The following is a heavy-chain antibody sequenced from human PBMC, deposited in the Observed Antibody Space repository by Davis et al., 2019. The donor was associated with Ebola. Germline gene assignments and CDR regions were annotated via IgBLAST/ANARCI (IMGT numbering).Heavy chain of an antibody. CDR1: GDSVSGSSGA. CDR2: TYYTSKWFN. V-gene: IGHV6-1*01. J-gene: IGHJ6*02. D-gene: IGHD1-26*01. Sequence: HSQTLSVTCAISGDSVSGSSGAWNWIRQSPSRGLEWLGRTYYTSKWFNHYAESVKSRITINPDTSKNQFSLQLSSVTPEDTAVYYCVRGWGRTGMGVWGQGTTVIVSS. CDR3: VRGWGRTGMGV.